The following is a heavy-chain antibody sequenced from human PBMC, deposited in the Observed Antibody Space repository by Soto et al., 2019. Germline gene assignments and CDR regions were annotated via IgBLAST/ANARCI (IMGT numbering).Heavy chain of an antibody. Sequence: QAQLVESGGGVVQPGRSLRLSCAASGFTFNLYALHWVRQAPGKGLEWVAVISFDGDKAYYSDSGKGRFTISRDNVKNMLYLQMHNLIVEDAGLYFCWTEDDYNYSYCDHALDVWGQGTMVTVSS. CDR3: WTEDDYNYSYCDHALDV. V-gene: IGHV3-30-3*01. CDR1: GFTFNLYA. CDR2: ISFDGDKA. J-gene: IGHJ3*01. D-gene: IGHD5-18*01.